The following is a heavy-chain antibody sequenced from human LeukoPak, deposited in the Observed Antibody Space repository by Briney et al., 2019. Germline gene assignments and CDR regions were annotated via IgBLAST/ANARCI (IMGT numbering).Heavy chain of an antibody. Sequence: GGSLRLPCAASGFSFSSQAMSWVRQAPGKGLEWVSAITGSGAGTYYADSVKGRFTISRDNSKNTLYLQMNSLRAEDTAVYYCARDSYGMDVWGQGTTVTVSS. CDR1: GFSFSSQA. CDR2: ITGSGAGT. J-gene: IGHJ6*02. V-gene: IGHV3-23*01. CDR3: ARDSYGMDV.